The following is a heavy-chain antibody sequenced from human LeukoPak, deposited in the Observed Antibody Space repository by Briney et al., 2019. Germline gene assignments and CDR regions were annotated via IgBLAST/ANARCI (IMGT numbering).Heavy chain of an antibody. D-gene: IGHD5-24*01. CDR3: ARHTRVGYNFLES. V-gene: IGHV4-59*08. CDR1: GGSMKNYY. J-gene: IGHJ4*02. Sequence: PSETLSLTCTVSGGSMKNYYWSWIRQPPGTGLEWIGYIHYSGSTNSNPSLKSRVTISVDTSENQFSLRLRSVTAADTAVYYCARHTRVGYNFLESWGQGTLVTVSS. CDR2: IHYSGST.